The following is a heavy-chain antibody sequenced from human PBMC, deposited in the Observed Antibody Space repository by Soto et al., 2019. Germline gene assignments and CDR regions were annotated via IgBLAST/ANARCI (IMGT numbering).Heavy chain of an antibody. CDR2: LYDVDGT. J-gene: IGHJ3*01. V-gene: IGHV3-53*01. Sequence: DVQLVESGGGLIQPGESLRLSCAAFGLTVSGKKCVAWVRQAPGKGLEWVSALYDVDGTYYADSVKDRFTTSRDSSKTTVYLQMNGLRPDDTAVYYCASWHEREHAYDVWGQGTTVTVSS. CDR1: GLTVSGKKC. D-gene: IGHD1-1*01. CDR3: ASWHEREHAYDV.